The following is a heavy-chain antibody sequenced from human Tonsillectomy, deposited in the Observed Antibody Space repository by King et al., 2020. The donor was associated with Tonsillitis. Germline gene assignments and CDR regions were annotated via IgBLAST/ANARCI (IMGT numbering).Heavy chain of an antibody. V-gene: IGHV3-7*01. Sequence: EVQLVESGGGLVQPWESLTLSCAVSGFTFSSYWMSWVRQAPGKGLEWVANIKQDGSEKYYVDSVKGRFTISRDNAKNSLYLQMTSLTSEDTAMYYCARGFHYSSGWLDYWGQGTLVTVSS. CDR3: ARGFHYSSGWLDY. CDR2: IKQDGSEK. J-gene: IGHJ4*02. D-gene: IGHD3-22*01. CDR1: GFTFSSYW.